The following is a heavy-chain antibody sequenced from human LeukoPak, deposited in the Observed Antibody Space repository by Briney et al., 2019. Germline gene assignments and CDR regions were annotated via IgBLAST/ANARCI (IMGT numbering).Heavy chain of an antibody. V-gene: IGHV4-4*07. Sequence: PPETLSLTRTVSGDTPSRYVWSWIPEPAGKGLEWIGHIHTSGSTNYNTSLKSRVTMSVDTSKNQFSLKVTSVTAADTAVYYCARGPQSYRIFDYWGQGTLVTVSS. CDR1: GDTPSRYV. CDR2: IHTSGST. D-gene: IGHD1-26*01. J-gene: IGHJ4*02. CDR3: ARGPQSYRIFDY.